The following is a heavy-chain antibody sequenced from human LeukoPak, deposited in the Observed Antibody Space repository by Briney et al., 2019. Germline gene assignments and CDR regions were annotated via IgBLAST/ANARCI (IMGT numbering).Heavy chain of an antibody. Sequence: PGGSLRLSCAASGFSLSNFGIHWVRQAPGKGLEWLTFIHSDGNLKYYADSVKGRFSIFRDISRNTIYVQMNSLTVEDTSIYCCVKDRPYFDQWGQGTLVTVSS. CDR1: GFSLSNFG. CDR2: IHSDGNLK. CDR3: VKDRPYFDQ. V-gene: IGHV3-30*02. J-gene: IGHJ4*02.